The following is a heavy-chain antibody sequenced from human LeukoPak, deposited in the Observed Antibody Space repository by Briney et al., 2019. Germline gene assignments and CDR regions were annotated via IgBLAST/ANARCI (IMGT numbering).Heavy chain of an antibody. CDR1: GFTFSSYW. V-gene: IGHV3-74*01. J-gene: IGHJ4*02. Sequence: GGSLRLSCAASGFTFSSYWMHWVRQAPGKGLVWVSRINTDGSSTSYADSVKGRFTISRDNAKNTLYLQMNSLRAEDTAVYYCARHYDSSGYRGYWGQGTLVTVSS. CDR2: INTDGSST. CDR3: ARHYDSSGYRGY. D-gene: IGHD3-22*01.